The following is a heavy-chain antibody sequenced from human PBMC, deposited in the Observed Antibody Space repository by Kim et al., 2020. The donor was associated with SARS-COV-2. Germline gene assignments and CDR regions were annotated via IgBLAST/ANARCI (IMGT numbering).Heavy chain of an antibody. CDR1: GGTFSSYA. CDR2: IIPIFGTA. V-gene: IGHV1-69*13. J-gene: IGHJ5*02. D-gene: IGHD3-9*01. CDR3: ARDGARSYDILTGPRGFDP. Sequence: SVKVSCKASGGTFSSYAISWVRQAPGQGLEWMGGIIPIFGTANYAQKFQGRVTITADESTSTAYMELSSLRSEDTAVYYCARDGARSYDILTGPRGFDPWGQGTLVTVSS.